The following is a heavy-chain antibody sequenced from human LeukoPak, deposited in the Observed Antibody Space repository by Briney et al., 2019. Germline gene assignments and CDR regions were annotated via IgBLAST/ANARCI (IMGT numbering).Heavy chain of an antibody. CDR1: GGSISSGSYY. J-gene: IGHJ6*03. Sequence: PSETLSLTCTVSGGSISSGSYYWSWIRQPAGKGLEWIGRIYTSGSTNYNPSLKSRVTISVDTSKNQFSLKLSSVTAADTAVYYCAARGYYYYMDVWGKGTTVTVSS. D-gene: IGHD3-10*01. CDR2: IYTSGST. V-gene: IGHV4-61*02. CDR3: AARGYYYYMDV.